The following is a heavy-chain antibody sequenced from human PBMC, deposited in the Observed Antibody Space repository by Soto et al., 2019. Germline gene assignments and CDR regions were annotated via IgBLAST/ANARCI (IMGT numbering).Heavy chain of an antibody. D-gene: IGHD6-19*01. CDR2: ISSSSSYI. Sequence: EVQLVESGGGLVKPGGSLRLSCAASGFTFSSYSMNWVRQAPGKGLEWVSSISSSSSYIYYADSVKGRFTISRDNAKNSLYLQMNSLRAEDTAVYYCAREGLHGWYEDAYNWFDLWGQGTLVTVSS. CDR1: GFTFSSYS. CDR3: AREGLHGWYEDAYNWFDL. J-gene: IGHJ5*02. V-gene: IGHV3-21*01.